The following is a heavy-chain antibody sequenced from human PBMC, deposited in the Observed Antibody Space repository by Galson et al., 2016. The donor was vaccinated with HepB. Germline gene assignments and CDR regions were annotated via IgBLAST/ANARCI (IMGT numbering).Heavy chain of an antibody. V-gene: IGHV1-69*13. D-gene: IGHD3-10*01. Sequence: SVKVSCKAPGVTPSTSAITWVRQAPGQGFEWMGGIKPILGTPNYAQKFLGRMTITADASSGTNYMELSSLTSDDTATYYCARDVVTLARGSGPSTLDHWGQGTLVTVSS. CDR3: ARDVVTLARGSGPSTLDH. CDR1: GVTPSTSA. CDR2: IKPILGTP. J-gene: IGHJ4*03.